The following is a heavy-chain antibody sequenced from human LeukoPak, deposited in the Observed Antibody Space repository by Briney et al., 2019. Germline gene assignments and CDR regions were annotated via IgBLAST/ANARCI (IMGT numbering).Heavy chain of an antibody. CDR2: ISSSSSYI. CDR3: ASLYCSSTSCLL. Sequence: PGGSLRLSCAASGFTFSSYSMNWVRQAPEKGLEWVSSISSSSSYIYYADSVKGRFTISRDNAKNSLYLQMNSLRAEDTAVYYCASLYCSSTSCLLWGQGTLVTVSS. V-gene: IGHV3-21*01. CDR1: GFTFSSYS. D-gene: IGHD2-2*01. J-gene: IGHJ4*02.